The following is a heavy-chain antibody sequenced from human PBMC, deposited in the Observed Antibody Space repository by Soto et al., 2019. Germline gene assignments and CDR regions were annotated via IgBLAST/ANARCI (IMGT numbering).Heavy chain of an antibody. J-gene: IGHJ6*02. CDR2: IDPSDSYT. Sequence: GESLKISCKGSGYSFTSYWISWVRQMPGKGLEWMGRIDPSDSYTNYSPSFQGHVTISADKSISTAYLRWSSLKASDTAMYYCARRDYQLQGYYYYGMDVWGQGTTVTVSS. CDR3: ARRDYQLQGYYYYGMDV. CDR1: GYSFTSYW. V-gene: IGHV5-10-1*01. D-gene: IGHD2-2*01.